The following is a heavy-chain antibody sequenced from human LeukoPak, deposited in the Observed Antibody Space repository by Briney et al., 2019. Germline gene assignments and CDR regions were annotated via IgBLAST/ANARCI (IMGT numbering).Heavy chain of an antibody. D-gene: IGHD4-17*01. CDR2: IYSGGST. J-gene: IGHJ3*01. CDR1: GFTVSSNY. Sequence: TGGSLRLSCGASGFTVSSNYMSWVRQAPGKGLEWVSVIYSGGSTYYADSVKGRFTISRDNSKNTLYLQMNSLRAEDTAVYYCASDYGDYHDAFDLWGQGTMVTVSS. CDR3: ASDYGDYHDAFDL. V-gene: IGHV3-53*01.